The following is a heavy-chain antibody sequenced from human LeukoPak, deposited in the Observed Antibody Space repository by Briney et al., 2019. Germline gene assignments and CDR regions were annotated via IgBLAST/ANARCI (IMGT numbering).Heavy chain of an antibody. CDR2: ISPYNGNT. D-gene: IGHD2-21*02. CDR3: ATYCGGDCYTGY. Sequence: ASVKVSCKAPGDTFTSYGISWVRQAPGQGLEWLGWISPYNGNTNYAQRLQGRVTMTTDTSTSTAYMELRSLRSDDTAVYYCATYCGGDCYTGYWGRGTLVTVSS. CDR1: GDTFTSYG. V-gene: IGHV1-18*01. J-gene: IGHJ4*02.